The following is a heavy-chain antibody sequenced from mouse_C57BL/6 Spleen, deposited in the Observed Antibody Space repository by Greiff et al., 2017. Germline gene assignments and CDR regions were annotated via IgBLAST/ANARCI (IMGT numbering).Heavy chain of an antibody. CDR1: GYTFTSYW. D-gene: IGHD2-5*01. Sequence: VQLQQPGAELVKPGASVKLSCKASGYTFTSYWMHWVKQRPGQGLEWIGMIHPNSGSTNYNEKFKSKATLTVDKSSSTAYMQLSSLTSEDSAVYYCSRAYYSNYGYFDVWGTGTTLTVSS. J-gene: IGHJ1*03. V-gene: IGHV1-64*01. CDR2: IHPNSGST. CDR3: SRAYYSNYGYFDV.